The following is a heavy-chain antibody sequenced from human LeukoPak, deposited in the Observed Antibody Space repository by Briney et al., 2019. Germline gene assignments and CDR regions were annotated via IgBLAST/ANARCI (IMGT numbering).Heavy chain of an antibody. CDR1: GFTFSSYA. CDR3: AKGGTAVIITTVPIDY. V-gene: IGHV3-23*01. Sequence: GGSLRLSCAASGFTFSSYAMSWVRQAPGKGLEWVSAISGSGGSTYYADSVKGRFTISRDNSKNTLYLQMNSLRAEDTAVYYCAKGGTAVIITTVPIDYWGQGTLVTVSS. CDR2: ISGSGGST. J-gene: IGHJ4*02. D-gene: IGHD4-17*01.